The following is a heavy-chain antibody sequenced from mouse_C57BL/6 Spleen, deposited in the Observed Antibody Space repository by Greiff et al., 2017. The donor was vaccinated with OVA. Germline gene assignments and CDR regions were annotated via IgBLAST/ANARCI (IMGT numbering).Heavy chain of an antibody. D-gene: IGHD2-3*01. Sequence: EVQLQQSGPVLVKPGASVKMSCKASGYTFTDYYMNWVKQSHGKSLEWIGVINPYNGGTSYNQKFKGKATLTVDKSSSTAYMELNSLTSEDSAVYYCARGDDGNYVFFFDYWGQGTTLTVSS. CDR2: INPYNGGT. CDR3: ARGDDGNYVFFFDY. CDR1: GYTFTDYY. J-gene: IGHJ2*01. V-gene: IGHV1-19*01.